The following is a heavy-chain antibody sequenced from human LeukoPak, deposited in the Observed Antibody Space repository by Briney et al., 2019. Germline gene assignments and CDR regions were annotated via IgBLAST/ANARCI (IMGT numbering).Heavy chain of an antibody. CDR2: ISYDGSNK. J-gene: IGHJ4*02. Sequence: GRSLRLSCAASGFTFSSYGMHWVRQAPGKGLEWVAVISYDGSNKYYADSVKGRFTISRDNSKNTLYLQMNSLRAEDTAVYFCARDHHYYDSSGSPGHWGQGTLVTVSS. CDR1: GFTFSSYG. V-gene: IGHV3-30*03. D-gene: IGHD3-22*01. CDR3: ARDHHYYDSSGSPGH.